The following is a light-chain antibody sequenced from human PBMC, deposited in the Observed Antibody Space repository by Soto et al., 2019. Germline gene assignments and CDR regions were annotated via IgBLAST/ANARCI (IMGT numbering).Light chain of an antibody. Sequence: DIQMTQSPSSLSASVGDRVTITCRASQSISTYLNWFQQKPGRAPKLLIYLTSTLHSGVPSRFSGSGSRTEFTLTISSLQPEDFATYCCQRSSTTPWTFGQGTKVDVK. V-gene: IGKV1-39*01. CDR2: LTS. CDR1: QSISTY. J-gene: IGKJ1*01. CDR3: QRSSTTPWT.